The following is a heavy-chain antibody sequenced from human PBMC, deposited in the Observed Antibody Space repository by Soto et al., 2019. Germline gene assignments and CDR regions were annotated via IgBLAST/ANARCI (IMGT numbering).Heavy chain of an antibody. D-gene: IGHD3-3*01. J-gene: IGHJ5*02. V-gene: IGHV4-59*01. CDR1: VGSISSYY. Sequence: PSETLSLTCTVSVGSISSYYWSLIRQPPGKGLEWIEYIYYSGSTNYNPSLKIRVTISVYTSKNHFSLKLSSVTAADTAVYYCARAFGLRFLEWPHRGNWLEPWGQGTLVTVSS. CDR3: ARAFGLRFLEWPHRGNWLEP. CDR2: IYYSGST.